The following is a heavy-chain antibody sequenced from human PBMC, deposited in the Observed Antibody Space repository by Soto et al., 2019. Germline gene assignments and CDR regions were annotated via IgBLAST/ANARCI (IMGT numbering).Heavy chain of an antibody. D-gene: IGHD1-1*01. J-gene: IGHJ4*02. CDR1: GGSISSYH. CDR3: ARRYGYSFDY. V-gene: IGHV4-59*08. Sequence: PSETLSLTCTVSGGSISSYHWSWIRQPPGKGLEWIGYIYYSGSTNYNPSLKSRVTISVDTSKNQFSLKLSSVTAADTAVYYCARRYGYSFDYWGQGTLVTVSS. CDR2: IYYSGST.